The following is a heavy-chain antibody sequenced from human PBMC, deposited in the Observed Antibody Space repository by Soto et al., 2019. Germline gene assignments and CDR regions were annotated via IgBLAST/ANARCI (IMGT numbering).Heavy chain of an antibody. J-gene: IGHJ4*02. D-gene: IGHD3-9*01. CDR2: IYYSGST. CDR1: GDSLTTYY. Sequence: PSETLSLTCTVSGDSLTTYYWNWIRQPPGKGLEWIGFIYYSGSTSYNPSLKSRVTISLDTSKSQVPLKLNSVTATDTAVYYCAGAGYEILTGSYKKQRYFDYWGRGTLVTVSS. V-gene: IGHV4-59*01. CDR3: AGAGYEILTGSYKKQRYFDY.